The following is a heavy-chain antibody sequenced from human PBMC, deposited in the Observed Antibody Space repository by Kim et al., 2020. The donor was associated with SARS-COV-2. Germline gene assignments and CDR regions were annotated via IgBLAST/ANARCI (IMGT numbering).Heavy chain of an antibody. CDR1: GGSFSGYY. V-gene: IGHV4-34*01. CDR3: ARGRAFYYYDSSGYYPGPLLFDY. CDR2: INHSGST. Sequence: SETLSLTCAVYGGSFSGYYWSWIRQPPGKGLEWIGEINHSGSTNYNPSLKSRVTISVDTSKNQFSLKLSSVTAADTAVYYCARGRAFYYYDSSGYYPGPLLFDYWGQGTLVTVSS. J-gene: IGHJ4*02. D-gene: IGHD3-22*01.